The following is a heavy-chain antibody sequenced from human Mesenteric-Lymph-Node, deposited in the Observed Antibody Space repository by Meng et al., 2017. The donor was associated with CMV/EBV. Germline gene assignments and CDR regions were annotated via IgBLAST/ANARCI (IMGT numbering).Heavy chain of an antibody. Sequence: SGGSVSSDDAYWGWIRQPPGKGLEWIGNIYYTGDTSYNPSLKSRVTMSVETSKNQLSLKLSSVTAADTAVYYCARRTVFGVVVPFNYWGQGILVTVSS. D-gene: IGHD3-3*01. CDR1: GGSVSSDDAY. CDR2: IYYTGDT. CDR3: ARRTVFGVVVPFNY. J-gene: IGHJ4*02. V-gene: IGHV4-39*01.